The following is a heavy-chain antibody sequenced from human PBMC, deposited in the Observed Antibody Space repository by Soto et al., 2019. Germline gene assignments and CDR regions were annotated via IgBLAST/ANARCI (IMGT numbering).Heavy chain of an antibody. CDR3: ARVFSGPRWYNWTYVQASGYYYRDV. V-gene: IGHV1-18*01. CDR1: GYTFTSYG. CDR2: ISAYNDNT. J-gene: IGHJ6*03. D-gene: IGHD1-7*01. Sequence: QVQLVQSGAEVKKPGASVKVSCKASGYTFTSYGISWVRQAPGQGLDWMGWISAYNDNTNYAQKLQGRVTMTTDTSTSAAYKELRSLRSDDTAVYYCARVFSGPRWYNWTYVQASGYYYRDVWGKGTTVTVSS.